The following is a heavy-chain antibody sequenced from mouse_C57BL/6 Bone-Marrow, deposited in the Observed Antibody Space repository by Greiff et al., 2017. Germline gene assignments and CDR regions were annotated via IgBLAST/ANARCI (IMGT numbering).Heavy chain of an antibody. CDR3: TTLYGNYPAWFAY. Sequence: EVQRVESGAELVRPGASVKLSCTASGFNIKDAYMHWVKQRPEQGLEWIGWIDPENGDTEYASKFQGKATITADTSSNTAYLQLSSLTSEDTAVYYCTTLYGNYPAWFAYWGQGTLVTVSA. D-gene: IGHD2-1*01. J-gene: IGHJ3*01. V-gene: IGHV14-4*01. CDR2: IDPENGDT. CDR1: GFNIKDAY.